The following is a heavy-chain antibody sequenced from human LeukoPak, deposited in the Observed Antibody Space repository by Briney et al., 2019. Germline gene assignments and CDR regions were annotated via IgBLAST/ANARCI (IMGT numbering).Heavy chain of an antibody. Sequence: GASVKVSCKASGGTFSSYAISWVRQAPGQGLEWMGRIIPILGIANYAQKFQGRVTITADKSTSTAYMELSSLRSEDTAVYYCAAPKEEIFGVVKPMDVWGQGTTVTVSS. V-gene: IGHV1-69*04. CDR3: AAPKEEIFGVVKPMDV. CDR2: IIPILGIA. D-gene: IGHD3-3*01. CDR1: GGTFSSYA. J-gene: IGHJ6*02.